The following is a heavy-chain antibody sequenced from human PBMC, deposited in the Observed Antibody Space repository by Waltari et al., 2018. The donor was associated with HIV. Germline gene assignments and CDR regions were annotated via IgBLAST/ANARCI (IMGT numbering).Heavy chain of an antibody. Sequence: EVQLVQSAAAGKKAGGSLRISFSGPDYIFGSAHYYSPTCNAWVRQQPGTGLEWLGVIHPGNLRTNYGPAFQGQVTISIDMSTKAAYLHWKSLKASDSALYFCARQNDMSRGFCMDVWGQGTTVTVSS. CDR1: DYIFGSAHYYSPTC. V-gene: IGHV5-51*01. CDR3: ARQNDMSRGFCMDV. J-gene: IGHJ6*02. D-gene: IGHD3-10*01. CDR2: IHPGNLRT.